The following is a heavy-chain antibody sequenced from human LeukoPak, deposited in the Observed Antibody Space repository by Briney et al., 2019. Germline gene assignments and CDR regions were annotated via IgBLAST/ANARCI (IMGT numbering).Heavy chain of an antibody. V-gene: IGHV4-4*07. CDR2: IYTSGST. CDR1: GGSISSYY. D-gene: IGHD3-3*01. CDR3: ARDIYARDFWSGVNWFDP. J-gene: IGHJ5*02. Sequence: SETLSLTCTVSGGSISSYYWSWIRQPAWKGLEWIGRIYTSGSTNYNPSLKSRVTMSVDTSKNQFSLKLSSVTAADTAVYYCARDIYARDFWSGVNWFDPWGQGTLVTVSS.